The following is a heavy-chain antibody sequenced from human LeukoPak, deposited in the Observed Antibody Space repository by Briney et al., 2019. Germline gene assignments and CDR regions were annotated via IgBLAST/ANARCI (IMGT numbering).Heavy chain of an antibody. CDR2: ISAYNGNT. CDR1: GYTFTTYG. V-gene: IGHV1-18*04. CDR3: ARDRGKVITMVRGNYGMDV. Sequence: EASVKVSCKASGYTFTTYGISWVRQAPGQGLEWMGWISAYNGNTNYAQKLQGRVTMTTDTSTSTAYMELRSLRSDDTAVYYCARDRGKVITMVRGNYGMDVWGKGTTVTVSS. J-gene: IGHJ6*04. D-gene: IGHD3-10*01.